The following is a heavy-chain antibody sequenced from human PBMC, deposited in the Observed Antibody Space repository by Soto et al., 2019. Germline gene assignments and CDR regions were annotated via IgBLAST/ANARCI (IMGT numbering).Heavy chain of an antibody. J-gene: IGHJ6*02. D-gene: IGHD3-10*01. CDR1: GYTFTSCG. CDR2: ISAYNGNT. Sequence: ASVKVYCTSSGYTFTSCGISWVLQAPGQGLEWMGWISAYNGNTNYAQKLQGRVTMTTDTSTSTAYMELRSLRSDDTAVYYCARAFYGFPYGMDVWGQGTTVTVS. CDR3: ARAFYGFPYGMDV. V-gene: IGHV1-18*04.